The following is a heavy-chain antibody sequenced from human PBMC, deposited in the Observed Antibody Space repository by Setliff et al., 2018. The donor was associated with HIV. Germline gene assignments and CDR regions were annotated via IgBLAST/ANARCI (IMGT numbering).Heavy chain of an antibody. CDR2: INQDGSEK. CDR3: ARARRDASGYWGHFFYYMDV. Sequence: GGSLRLSCEASGFIFSSYWMSWVRQAPGKGLECVANINQDGSEKYHVGSVKGRFTISRDNAKSSLYLQMSSLTADDTAAYYCARARRDASGYWGHFFYYMDVWGKGTTVTVSS. CDR1: GFIFSSYW. V-gene: IGHV3-7*03. J-gene: IGHJ6*03. D-gene: IGHD3-22*01.